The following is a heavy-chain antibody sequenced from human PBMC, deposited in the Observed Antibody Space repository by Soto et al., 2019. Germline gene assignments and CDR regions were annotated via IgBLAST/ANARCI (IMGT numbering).Heavy chain of an antibody. D-gene: IGHD2-21*02. J-gene: IGHJ4*02. Sequence: EVQLLQSGGGLVQPGGSLTLSCGVSGFPFAPSTMSWVRQAPGKGLEWVSTISVSVGSTYSADSVQGRSTVSSDISDNTLFLRMTSLPADDTAVYFCAKRDVPHSTSNAYFYDHWGRGVLVTVSS. CDR2: ISVSVGST. CDR3: AKRDVPHSTSNAYFYDH. CDR1: GFPFAPST. V-gene: IGHV3-23*01.